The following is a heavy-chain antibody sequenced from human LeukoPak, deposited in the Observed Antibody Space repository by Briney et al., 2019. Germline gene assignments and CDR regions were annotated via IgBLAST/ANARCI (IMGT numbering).Heavy chain of an antibody. CDR3: ARESSSWRWFDP. V-gene: IGHV4-34*01. Sequence: SETLSLTCAVYGGSFSGYYWSWIRQPPGKGLEWIGYIYHSGSTYYNPSLKSRVTISVDRSKNQFSPKLSSVTAADTAVYYCARESSSWRWFDPWGQGTLVTVSS. J-gene: IGHJ5*02. CDR2: IYHSGST. D-gene: IGHD6-13*01. CDR1: GGSFSGYY.